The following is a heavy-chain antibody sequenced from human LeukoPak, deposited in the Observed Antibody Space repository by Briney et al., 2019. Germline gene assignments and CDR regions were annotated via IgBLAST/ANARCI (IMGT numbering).Heavy chain of an antibody. Sequence: SQTLSLTCSISGDSVSSNSAAWNWIRQSPSRGLEWLGRAYFRSKWYIDYAVSVRSRITINPDTSKNQFSLQLNSVTPEDTAEYYCARGSGLDYWGQGILVTVSS. D-gene: IGHD1-26*01. CDR2: AYFRSKWYI. J-gene: IGHJ4*02. CDR3: ARGSGLDY. CDR1: GDSVSSNSAA. V-gene: IGHV6-1*01.